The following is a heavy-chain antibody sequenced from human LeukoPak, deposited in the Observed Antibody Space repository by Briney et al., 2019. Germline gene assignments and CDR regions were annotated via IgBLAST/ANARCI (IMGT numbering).Heavy chain of an antibody. V-gene: IGHV4-59*08. CDR2: IYYRGSA. CDR1: GGSIGTYY. J-gene: IGHJ6*02. D-gene: IGHD4-11*01. CDR3: ARQYSSYVGGKTRYHYGMDV. Sequence: TSETLSLTCTVSGGSIGTYYWTWIRQPPGKGLEWIGYIYYRGSANYNPSLKSRVTISVDTSKNQFSLKLDSVTAADTAVYYCARQYSSYVGGKTRYHYGMDVWGQGTTVTVSS.